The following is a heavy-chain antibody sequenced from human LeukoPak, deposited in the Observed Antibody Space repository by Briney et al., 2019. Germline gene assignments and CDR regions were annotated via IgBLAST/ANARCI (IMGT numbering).Heavy chain of an antibody. Sequence: GGSLRLSCAASGFSLGSHVMHWVRQAPGKGLEWVALIFSDGSNEYYADSVKGRFTISRDNSKNTVYLQMTSLRTEDTAVYYCAKDQIGWAPGYVSGPLDQWGQGTLVTVSS. D-gene: IGHD6-19*01. CDR1: GFSLGSHV. CDR3: AKDQIGWAPGYVSGPLDQ. CDR2: IFSDGSNE. J-gene: IGHJ4*02. V-gene: IGHV3-30*04.